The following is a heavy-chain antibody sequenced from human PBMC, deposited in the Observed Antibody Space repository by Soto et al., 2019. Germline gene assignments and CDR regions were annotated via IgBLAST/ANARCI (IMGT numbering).Heavy chain of an antibody. Sequence: GTLGLTCAVAGCSSSTYYWSLIRQPAGKLLEWIGHVSTSGTTNYHPSVKSRVTMSLDTSKKQFSLNLYSVTAADTAVYYCARGRSGYSYGTEAYYFDYWGQGTPVTVSS. CDR2: VSTSGTT. V-gene: IGHV4-4*07. D-gene: IGHD5-18*01. CDR1: GCSSSTYY. J-gene: IGHJ4*02. CDR3: ARGRSGYSYGTEAYYFDY.